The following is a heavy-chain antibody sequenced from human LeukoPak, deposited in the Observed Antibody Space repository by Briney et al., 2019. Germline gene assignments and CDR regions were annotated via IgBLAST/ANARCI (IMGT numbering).Heavy chain of an antibody. D-gene: IGHD3-22*01. CDR1: GGSISSYY. Sequence: SETLSLTCTVSGGSISSYYWSWIRQPPGKGLEWIGYIYYSGSTNYNPSLKSRVTISVDTSKNQFSLKLSSVTAADTAVYYCARDSYGFSSGYYYLRYWGQGTLVTVSS. CDR2: IYYSGST. J-gene: IGHJ4*02. V-gene: IGHV4-59*01. CDR3: ARDSYGFSSGYYYLRY.